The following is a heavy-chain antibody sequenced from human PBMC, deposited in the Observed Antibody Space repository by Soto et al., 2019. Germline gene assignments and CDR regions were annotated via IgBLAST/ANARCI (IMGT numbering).Heavy chain of an antibody. J-gene: IGHJ6*02. CDR3: KSWGSRYSTSSTYYGIAV. CDR1: GYSFTCYW. CDR2: IDPSDSYT. Sequence: PGESLKICWKGSGYSFTCYWISWVRQMPGKGLDCMGRIDPSDSYTNYSTSFQGHVTISADKYITTAYLQWSSLKASDTAMYYCKSWGSRYSTSSTYYGIAVWGQVTTVPV. V-gene: IGHV5-10-1*01. D-gene: IGHD6-6*01.